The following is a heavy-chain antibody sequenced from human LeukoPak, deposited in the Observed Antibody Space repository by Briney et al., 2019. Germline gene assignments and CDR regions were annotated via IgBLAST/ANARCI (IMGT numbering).Heavy chain of an antibody. Sequence: GGSLRLSCAASGSTFSSYWMSWVRQAPGKGLEWVANIKQDGSEKYYVDSVKGRFTISRDNAKNSLYLQMNSLRAEDTAVYYCARDCSGGSCYGWYYFDYWGQGTLVTVSS. CDR3: ARDCSGGSCYGWYYFDY. CDR1: GSTFSSYW. J-gene: IGHJ4*02. CDR2: IKQDGSEK. V-gene: IGHV3-7*01. D-gene: IGHD2-15*01.